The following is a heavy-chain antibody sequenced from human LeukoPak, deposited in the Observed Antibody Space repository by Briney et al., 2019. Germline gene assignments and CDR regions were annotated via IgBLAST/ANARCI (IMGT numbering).Heavy chain of an antibody. CDR3: ARGGGSGYSYGYGY. CDR2: IRYDGSNK. D-gene: IGHD5-18*01. J-gene: IGHJ4*02. CDR1: GFTFSSYG. V-gene: IGHV3-30*02. Sequence: PGGSLRLSCAASGFTFSSYGMHWVRQAPGKGLEWVAFIRYDGSNKYYADSVKGRFTISRDNSKNTLYLQMNSLRAEDTAVYYCARGGGSGYSYGYGYWGQGTLVTVSS.